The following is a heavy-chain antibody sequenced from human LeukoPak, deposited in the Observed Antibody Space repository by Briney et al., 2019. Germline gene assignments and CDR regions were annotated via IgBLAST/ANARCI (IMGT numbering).Heavy chain of an antibody. CDR2: IYPGDSDT. CDR3: ARQHDYGGYDY. J-gene: IGHJ4*02. V-gene: IGHV5-51*01. CDR1: GYRFTNYW. Sequence: GESLKISCKGSGYRFTNYWIGWVRQLPGKGLEWMGIIYPGDSDTRYSPSFQGQVTISADKSISTAYLQWSSLKASDTAMYYCARQHDYGGYDYWGQGTPVTVSS. D-gene: IGHD4-17*01.